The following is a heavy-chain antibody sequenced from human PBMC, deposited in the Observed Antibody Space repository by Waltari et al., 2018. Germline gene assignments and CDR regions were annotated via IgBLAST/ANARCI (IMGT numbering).Heavy chain of an antibody. V-gene: IGHV1-2*06. CDR3: AREGPEGLEY. J-gene: IGHJ4*02. Sequence: QVQLVQSGAEVKKPGAAMKVSCKASGYIFTGYYMHWVRQAPGQGLEWMGRINPNSGATNYTQKFQGRVTMTRDKSITTAYMELSRLTSDDTAVYYCAREGPEGLEYGGQGTLVTVSS. CDR2: INPNSGAT. CDR1: GYIFTGYY.